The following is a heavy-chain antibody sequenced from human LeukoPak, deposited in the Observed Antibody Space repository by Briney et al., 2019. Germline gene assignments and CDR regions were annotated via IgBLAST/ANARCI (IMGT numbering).Heavy chain of an antibody. V-gene: IGHV1-69*13. J-gene: IGHJ3*02. CDR3: AREDDSSGYYYRPHAFDI. CDR2: IIPIFGTA. Sequence: SVKVSCKASGYTFTSYAISWVRQAPGQGLEWMGGIIPIFGTANYAQKFQGRVTITADESTSTAYMELSSLRSEDTAVYYCAREDDSSGYYYRPHAFDIWGQGTMVTVSS. CDR1: GYTFTSYA. D-gene: IGHD3-22*01.